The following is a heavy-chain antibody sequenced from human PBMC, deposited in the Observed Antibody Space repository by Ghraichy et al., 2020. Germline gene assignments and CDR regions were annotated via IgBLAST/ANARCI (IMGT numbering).Heavy chain of an antibody. D-gene: IGHD3-22*01. Sequence: ASVKVSCKASGYTFTSYYMHWVRQAPGQGLEWMGIINPSGGSTSYAQKFQGRVTMTRDTSTSTVYMELSSLRSEDTAVYYCARGSRWYDSSGYYAGYYYGMDVWGQWTTVTVSS. V-gene: IGHV1-46*01. J-gene: IGHJ6*02. CDR3: ARGSRWYDSSGYYAGYYYGMDV. CDR2: INPSGGST. CDR1: GYTFTSYY.